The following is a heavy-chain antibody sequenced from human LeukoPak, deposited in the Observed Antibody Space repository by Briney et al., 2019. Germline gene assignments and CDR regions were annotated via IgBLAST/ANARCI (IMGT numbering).Heavy chain of an antibody. CDR1: GYTFTSYY. CDR3: ARDWARMDTAMAYYGMDV. J-gene: IGHJ6*02. Sequence: ASVKVSCKASGYTFTSYYMHWVRQAPGQGLEWMGIINPSGGSTSYAQKFQGRVTMTRDTSTSTVYMELSSLRSEDTAVYYCARDWARMDTAMAYYGMDVWGQGATVTVSS. CDR2: INPSGGST. D-gene: IGHD5-18*01. V-gene: IGHV1-46*01.